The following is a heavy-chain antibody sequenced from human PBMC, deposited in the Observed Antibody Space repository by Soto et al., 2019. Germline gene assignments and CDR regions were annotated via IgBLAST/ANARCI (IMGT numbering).Heavy chain of an antibody. J-gene: IGHJ6*02. CDR3: ARVQGTYGDYDYYYYGMDV. V-gene: IGHV3-33*01. Sequence: QVQLVESGGGVVQPGRSLRLSCAASGFTFSSYGMHWVRQAPGKGLEWVAVIWYDGSNKYYADSVKGRFTISRDNSKNTLYLQMNSLRAEDTAVYYCARVQGTYGDYDYYYYGMDVWGQGTTVTVSS. D-gene: IGHD4-17*01. CDR1: GFTFSSYG. CDR2: IWYDGSNK.